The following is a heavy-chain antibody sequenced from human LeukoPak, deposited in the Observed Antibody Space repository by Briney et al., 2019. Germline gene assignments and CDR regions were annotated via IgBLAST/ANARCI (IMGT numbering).Heavy chain of an antibody. CDR1: GFTFSNYG. J-gene: IGHJ4*02. Sequence: GSLRLSCAASGFTFSNYGMTWVRQAPGKGLEWIGSIYHSGSTYYNPSLKSRVTISVDTSKNQFSLKLSSVTAADTAVYYCARRAFYSGFDYWGQGTLVTVSS. V-gene: IGHV4-38-2*01. CDR3: ARRAFYSGFDY. CDR2: IYHSGST. D-gene: IGHD2-21*01.